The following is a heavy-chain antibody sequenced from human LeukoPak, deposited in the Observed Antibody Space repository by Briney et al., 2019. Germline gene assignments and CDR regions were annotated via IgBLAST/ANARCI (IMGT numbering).Heavy chain of an antibody. CDR1: GYTFTSYD. D-gene: IGHD6-6*01. CDR2: MNPKSGNT. Sequence: ASVKVSCKASGYTFTSYDINWVRQATGQGLEWMGWMNPKSGNTGHAQKFQGRGTMTRNTSISPAYMDLSSLRAEDTAVYHCARVRIAARSWFDPWGQGTLVTVSS. CDR3: ARVRIAARSWFDP. V-gene: IGHV1-8*01. J-gene: IGHJ5*02.